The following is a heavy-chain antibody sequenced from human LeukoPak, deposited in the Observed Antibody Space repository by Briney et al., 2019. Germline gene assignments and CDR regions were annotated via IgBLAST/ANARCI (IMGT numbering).Heavy chain of an antibody. D-gene: IGHD3-16*02. V-gene: IGHV3-9*01. CDR1: GFTFDDYA. Sequence: PGRSLRLSCAASGFTFDDYAMHWVRQAPGKGLEWVSGISWNSGSIGYADSVKGRFTISRDNAKNSLYLQMNSLRAEDTAVYYCARMPYYDYVWGSYRYYYFDYWGQGTPVTVSS. J-gene: IGHJ4*02. CDR2: ISWNSGSI. CDR3: ARMPYYDYVWGSYRYYYFDY.